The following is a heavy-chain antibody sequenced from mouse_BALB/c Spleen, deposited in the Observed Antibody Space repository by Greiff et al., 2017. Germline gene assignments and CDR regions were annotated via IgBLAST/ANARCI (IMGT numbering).Heavy chain of an antibody. CDR2: IWSDGST. V-gene: IGHV2-6-2*01. Sequence: VNVVESGPDLVAPSQSLSITCTVSGFSLTSYGVHWVRQPPGKGLEWLVVIWSDGSTTYNSALKSRLSISKDNSKSQVFLKMNSLQTDDTAMYYCARQGMITTGNYYAMDYWGQGTSVTVSS. D-gene: IGHD2-4*01. J-gene: IGHJ4*01. CDR3: ARQGMITTGNYYAMDY. CDR1: GFSLTSYG.